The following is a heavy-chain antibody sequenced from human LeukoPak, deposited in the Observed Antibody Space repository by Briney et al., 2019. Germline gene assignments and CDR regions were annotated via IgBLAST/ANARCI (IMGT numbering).Heavy chain of an antibody. D-gene: IGHD3-16*01. CDR2: IDPNSGGT. CDR1: GYTFTGYY. J-gene: IGHJ4*02. V-gene: IGHV1-2*02. CDR3: ARDWGITRVTDY. Sequence: GASVKVSCKASGYTFTGYYMHWVRQAPGQGLEWMGWIDPNSGGTNYAQKFQGRVTMTRDTSISTAYMELSRLRSDDTAVYYCARDWGITRVTDYWGQGTLVTVSS.